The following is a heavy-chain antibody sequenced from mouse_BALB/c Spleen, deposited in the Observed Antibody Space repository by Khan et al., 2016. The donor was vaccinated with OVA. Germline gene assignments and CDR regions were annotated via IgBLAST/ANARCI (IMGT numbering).Heavy chain of an antibody. V-gene: IGHV1S137*01. CDR2: ISTYYGDV. J-gene: IGHJ3*01. Sequence: QVQLKQSGAELVRPGVSVKISCKGSGYTFTDFTMHWVKQSPTKSLEWIGVISTYYGDVTYNQKFKDKATMTVDKSSSTAYMELARLTSEDSAICVGARGGGGDRFAYWGQGTLVTVSA. CDR1: GYTFTDFT. CDR3: ARGGGGDRFAY.